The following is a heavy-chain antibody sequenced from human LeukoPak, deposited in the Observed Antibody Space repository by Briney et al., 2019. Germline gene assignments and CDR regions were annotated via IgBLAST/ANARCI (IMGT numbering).Heavy chain of an antibody. CDR1: GYTFTSYD. J-gene: IGHJ5*02. D-gene: IGHD3-10*01. CDR2: MNPNSGNT. CDR3: ARVKTRFDVLWFGKPFDP. V-gene: IGHV1-8*01. Sequence: ASVKVSCKASGYTFTSYDINWVRQATGQGLEWMGWMNPNSGNTGYAQKFQGRVTMTRNTSISTAYMELSSLRSEDTAVYYCARVKTRFDVLWFGKPFDPWGQGTLVTVSS.